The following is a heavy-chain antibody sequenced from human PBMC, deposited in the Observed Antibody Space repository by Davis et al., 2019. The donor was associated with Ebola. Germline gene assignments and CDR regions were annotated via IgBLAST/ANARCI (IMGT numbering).Heavy chain of an antibody. D-gene: IGHD6-19*01. J-gene: IGHJ4*02. CDR3: ARSGSGWYPGGDY. CDR2: IKQDGSEK. CDR1: GFTFSSYW. Sequence: GGSLRLSCAASGFTFSSYWMSWVRQAPGKGLEWVANIKQDGSEKYYVDSVKGRFTISRDNAKNSLYLQMNSLRAEDTAVYYCARSGSGWYPGGDYWGQGTLVTVSS. V-gene: IGHV3-7*03.